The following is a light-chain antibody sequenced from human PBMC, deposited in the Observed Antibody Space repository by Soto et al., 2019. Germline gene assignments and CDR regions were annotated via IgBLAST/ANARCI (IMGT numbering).Light chain of an antibody. CDR2: GAS. CDR3: QQYGSSPWT. V-gene: IGKV3-20*01. Sequence: IVMTQSPATLSVSPGEIATLSFRASQSVSSSYLAWYQHKPGQAPRLLIYGASSRATGIPDRFSGSGSGTDFTLTISRLEPEDFAVYYCQQYGSSPWTFGQGTKVDIK. CDR1: QSVSSSY. J-gene: IGKJ1*01.